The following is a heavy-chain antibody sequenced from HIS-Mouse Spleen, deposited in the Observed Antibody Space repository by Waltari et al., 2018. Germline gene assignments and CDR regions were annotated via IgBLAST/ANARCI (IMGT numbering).Heavy chain of an antibody. CDR2: IYSGGST. Sequence: EVQLVESGGGLIQPGGSLRLSCSASGFTVSSNYMSWVRQAPGKGLEWVSVIYSGGSTYYADSVKGRFTISRDNSKNTLYLQMNSLRAEDTAVYYCAGGVGSSWYYFDYWGQGTLVTVSS. CDR3: AGGVGSSWYYFDY. V-gene: IGHV3-53*01. CDR1: GFTVSSNY. D-gene: IGHD6-13*01. J-gene: IGHJ4*02.